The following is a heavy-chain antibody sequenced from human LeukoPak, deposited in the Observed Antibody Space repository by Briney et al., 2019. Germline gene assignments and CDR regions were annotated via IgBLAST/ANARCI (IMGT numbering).Heavy chain of an antibody. CDR1: GFTFDRHT. CDR2: IGWDGTNI. J-gene: IGHJ6*02. CDR3: TKDMEWGMDV. V-gene: IGHV3-43*01. D-gene: IGHD3-3*01. Sequence: GGSLRLSCAASGFTFDRHTMHWVRQPPGKGPEWVSLIGWDGTNIDYADSVKGQFTISRDNSKNFVYLQMHSLRTEDTALYYCTKDMEWGMDVWGQGTTVTVSS.